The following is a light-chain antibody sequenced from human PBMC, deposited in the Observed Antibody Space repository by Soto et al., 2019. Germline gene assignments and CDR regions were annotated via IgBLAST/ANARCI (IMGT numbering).Light chain of an antibody. Sequence: EIVLTQSPGTLSLSPGERATLSCRASQSVSSSYLAWYQQKPGQAPRLLIYGASSRATGIPDRFSGSGSGTDFTLIISRLEPEDFAVYYCQQYGSSPRTFGQVTKVVIK. CDR2: GAS. CDR1: QSVSSSY. J-gene: IGKJ1*01. V-gene: IGKV3-20*01. CDR3: QQYGSSPRT.